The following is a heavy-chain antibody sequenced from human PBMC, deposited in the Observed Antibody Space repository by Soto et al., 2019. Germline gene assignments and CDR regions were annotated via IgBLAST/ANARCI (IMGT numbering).Heavy chain of an antibody. D-gene: IGHD3-3*01. Sequence: EVQLLESGGGLVQPGGSLRLSCEASGFTFSSYAMSWVRQAPGKGLEWVSVISVSGSTTSHADFVEGRFTISRDNSKNTLYLQMNSLRAEDTAVYYCVKDTSTWASTYFDYWGQGTLVTVSS. CDR2: ISVSGSTT. J-gene: IGHJ4*02. CDR3: VKDTSTWASTYFDY. CDR1: GFTFSSYA. V-gene: IGHV3-23*01.